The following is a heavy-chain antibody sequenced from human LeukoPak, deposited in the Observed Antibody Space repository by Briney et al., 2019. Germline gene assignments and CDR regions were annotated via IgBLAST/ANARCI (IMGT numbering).Heavy chain of an antibody. D-gene: IGHD3-22*01. V-gene: IGHV4-34*01. CDR1: GGSFSDYF. CDR2: IYRGNT. J-gene: IGHJ4*02. Sequence: SETLSLTCAVYGGSFSDYFWTWVRQSPGKGLEWIAEIYRGNTNYNPSLKSRATTSVDTSKNQFSLRLSSVTAADTAVYYCARGRGYYYDSSGLAYWGQGTLVTVSS. CDR3: ARGRGYYYDSSGLAY.